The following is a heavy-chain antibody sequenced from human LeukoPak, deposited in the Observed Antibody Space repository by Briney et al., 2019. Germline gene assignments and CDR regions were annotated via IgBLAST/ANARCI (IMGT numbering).Heavy chain of an antibody. J-gene: IGHJ4*02. V-gene: IGHV3-7*03. CDR2: IRQDGGAK. CDR1: EFTFSSYS. CDR3: ARDYNTAGQTSAWATLPY. D-gene: IGHD6-19*01. Sequence: PGGSLRLSCAASEFTFSSYSMNWVRQAPGRGLEWVANIRQDGGAKFYADSVAGRFTISRDNTQNSLYLQMNSLRAEDTALYYCARDYNTAGQTSAWATLPYWGQGTLVIVSS.